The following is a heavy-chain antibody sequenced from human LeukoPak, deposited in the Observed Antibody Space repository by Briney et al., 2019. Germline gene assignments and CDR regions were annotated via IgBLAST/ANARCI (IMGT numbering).Heavy chain of an antibody. V-gene: IGHV3-21*01. D-gene: IGHD6-13*01. CDR2: ISSSSSYI. CDR3: ARDYSSSWRSDY. J-gene: IGHJ4*02. CDR1: GFTFSRYA. Sequence: PGGSLRLSCAASGFTFSRYAMNWVRQAPGKGLEWVSSISSSSSYIYYADSVKGRFTISRDNAKNSLYLQMNSLRAEDTAVYYCARDYSSSWRSDYWGQGTLVTVSS.